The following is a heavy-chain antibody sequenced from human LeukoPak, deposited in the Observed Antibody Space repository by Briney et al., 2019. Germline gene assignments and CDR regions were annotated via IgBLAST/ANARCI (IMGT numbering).Heavy chain of an antibody. CDR1: GYTFTGYY. D-gene: IGHD2-15*01. J-gene: IGHJ4*02. V-gene: IGHV1-2*02. CDR2: INPNSGGT. CDR3: ARGKGSVVVVVAALYYFDY. Sequence: ASVKVSCKASGYTFTGYYMHWVRQAPGQGLEWMGWINPNSGGTNYAQKFQGRVTMSRDTSISTAYMELSRLRSDDTAVYYCARGKGSVVVVVAALYYFDYWGQGTLVTVSS.